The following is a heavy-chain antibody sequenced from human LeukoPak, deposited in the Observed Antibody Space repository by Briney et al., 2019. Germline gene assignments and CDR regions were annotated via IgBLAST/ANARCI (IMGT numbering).Heavy chain of an antibody. J-gene: IGHJ4*02. Sequence: GGSLRLSCAASGFNLRSYSMTWVRQAPGKGLEWVASIIASSRSVFYTDSVKGRFTISRDNANNSLFLDLKSLKVEDTAVYYCGRIDQRILKIGVAPCLDYWGQGTLVTVSS. CDR2: IIASSRSV. D-gene: IGHD2-8*01. V-gene: IGHV3-21*01. CDR3: GRIDQRILKIGVAPCLDY. CDR1: GFNLRSYS.